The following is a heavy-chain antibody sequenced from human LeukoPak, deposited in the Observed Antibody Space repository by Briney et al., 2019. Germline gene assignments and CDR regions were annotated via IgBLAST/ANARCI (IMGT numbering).Heavy chain of an antibody. D-gene: IGHD3-9*01. J-gene: IGHJ4*02. V-gene: IGHV1-46*01. CDR2: INPSGGST. Sequence: GASVKVSCKASGYTFTSYYMHWVRQAPGQGLEWMGIINPSGGSTSYAQKFQGRVTMTRDTSTSTVYMELSSLRSEDMAVYYCARDLNRVDDILTGSLDYWGQGTLVTVSS. CDR1: GYTFTSYY. CDR3: ARDLNRVDDILTGSLDY.